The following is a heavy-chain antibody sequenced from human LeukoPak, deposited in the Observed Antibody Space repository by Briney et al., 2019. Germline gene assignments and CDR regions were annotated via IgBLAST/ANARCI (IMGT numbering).Heavy chain of an antibody. J-gene: IGHJ4*02. CDR2: ISPGGTDT. Sequence: GGSLRLSCAASGFTFSTYAMSWVRQAPGKGLEWVSAISPGGTDTYYADSVRGRFTISRDNSKNTVFLQMNSLRVEDTAVYYCAKRGGYETMAAFDYWGQGTLVLVSS. CDR1: GFTFSTYA. CDR3: AKRGGYETMAAFDY. V-gene: IGHV3-23*01. D-gene: IGHD3-10*01.